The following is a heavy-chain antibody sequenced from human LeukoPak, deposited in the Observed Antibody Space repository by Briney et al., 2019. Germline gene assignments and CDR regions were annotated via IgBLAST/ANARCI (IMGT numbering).Heavy chain of an antibody. CDR2: INPSGGST. J-gene: IGHJ4*02. CDR1: GYTFTSYY. D-gene: IGHD1-26*01. CDR3: ARDPARWELPRWTSDY. Sequence: ASVKVSCKASGYTFTSYYMHWVRQAPGQGLEWMGIINPSGGSTSYAQKFQGRVTMTRDTSTSTVYMELSSLRSEDTAVYYCARDPARWELPRWTSDYWGQGTLVTVSS. V-gene: IGHV1-46*01.